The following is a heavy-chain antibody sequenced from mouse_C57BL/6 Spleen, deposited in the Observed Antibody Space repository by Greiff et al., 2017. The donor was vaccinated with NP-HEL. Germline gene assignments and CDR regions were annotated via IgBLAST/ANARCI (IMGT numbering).Heavy chain of an antibody. J-gene: IGHJ4*01. Sequence: EVKLMESGGGLVQPGGSLSLSCAASGFTFTDYYMSWVRQPPGQALEWLGFIRNKANGYTSEYSASVQGRFTISRDNSQSILYLQMNAVRAEDSATYCCARYRACYALDYWGQGTSVTVSS. CDR3: ARYRACYALDY. V-gene: IGHV7-3*01. D-gene: IGHD3-1*01. CDR1: GFTFTDYY. CDR2: IRNKANGYTS.